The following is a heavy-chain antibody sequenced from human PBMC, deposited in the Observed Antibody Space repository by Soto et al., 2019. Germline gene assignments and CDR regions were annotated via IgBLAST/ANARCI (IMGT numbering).Heavy chain of an antibody. CDR3: ARERVDYDFWSGYGPIAGMDV. CDR1: GYTFTSYG. CDR2: ISAYNGNT. D-gene: IGHD3-3*01. V-gene: IGHV1-18*01. Sequence: ASVKVSCKASGYTFTSYGISWVRQAPGQGLEWMGWISAYNGNTNYAQKLQGRVTMTTDASTSTAYMELRSLRSDDTAVYYCARERVDYDFWSGYGPIAGMDVWGQGTTVTVSS. J-gene: IGHJ6*02.